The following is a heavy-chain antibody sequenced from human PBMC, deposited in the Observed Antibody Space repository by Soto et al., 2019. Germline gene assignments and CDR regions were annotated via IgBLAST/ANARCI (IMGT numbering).Heavy chain of an antibody. D-gene: IGHD1-26*01. CDR1: GFTFSSYA. CDR2: ISGSGGST. Sequence: LRLSCAASGFTFSSYAMSWVRQAPGKGLEWVSAISGSGGSTYYADSVKGRFTISRDNSKNTLYLQMNSLRAEDTAVYYCARDPSVGGTIDYWGQGTLVTVSS. CDR3: ARDPSVGGTIDY. V-gene: IGHV3-23*01. J-gene: IGHJ4*02.